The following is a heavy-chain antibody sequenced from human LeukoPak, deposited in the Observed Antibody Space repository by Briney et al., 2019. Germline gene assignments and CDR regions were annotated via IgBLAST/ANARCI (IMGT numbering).Heavy chain of an antibody. CDR1: GFTFSSYA. D-gene: IGHD6-13*01. J-gene: IGHJ4*02. CDR3: ARVAEIAAEGLFDY. CDR2: ISYDGGNK. Sequence: GGSLRLSCAASGFTFSSYAVHWVRQAPGKGLEWVAVISYDGGNKYYADSVKGRFTISRDNAKNSLYLQMNSLRAEDTAVYYCARVAEIAAEGLFDYWGQGTLVTVSS. V-gene: IGHV3-30-3*01.